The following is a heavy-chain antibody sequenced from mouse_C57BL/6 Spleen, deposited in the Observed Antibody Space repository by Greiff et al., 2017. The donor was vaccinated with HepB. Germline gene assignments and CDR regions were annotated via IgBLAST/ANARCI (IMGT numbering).Heavy chain of an antibody. D-gene: IGHD1-1*02. Sequence: QVQLQHPGAELVKPGASVKMSCKASGYTFTSYWITWVKQRPGQGLEWIGDIYPGSGSTNYNEKFKSKATLTVDTSSSTAYMQLSSLTSEDSAVYYCARKETLWGWFAYWGQGTLVTVSA. CDR3: ARKETLWGWFAY. J-gene: IGHJ3*01. CDR1: GYTFTSYW. CDR2: IYPGSGST. V-gene: IGHV1-55*01.